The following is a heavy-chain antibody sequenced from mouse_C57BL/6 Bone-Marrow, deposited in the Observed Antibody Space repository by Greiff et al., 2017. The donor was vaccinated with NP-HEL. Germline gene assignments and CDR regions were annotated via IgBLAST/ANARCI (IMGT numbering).Heavy chain of an antibody. V-gene: IGHV1-54*01. CDR3: ARERRWYVEV. CDR1: GFAFTDYF. Sequence: QVQLQQSGAELVRPGTSVKLSCTASGFAFTDYFMHWVKQRPEQGLEWIGLIDPGSGGTNYNAKFKGKATMTADKSSSTAYMQLNSLTSEDSACYCCARERRWYVEVWGTGTTVTVAS. CDR2: IDPGSGGT. D-gene: IGHD2-12*01. J-gene: IGHJ1*03.